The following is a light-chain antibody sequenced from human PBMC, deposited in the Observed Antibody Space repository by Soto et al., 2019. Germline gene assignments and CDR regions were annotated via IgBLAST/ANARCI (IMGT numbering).Light chain of an antibody. CDR3: QQYGDSPQT. Sequence: EIVLTQSPGTLSLSPGERATLSCRASQSVGSSLSWYQQKPGQAPRLLFYGASNRATAIPDRFSGSGFGTDFTLTITRLEPEDCAVYFCQQYGDSPQTFGPGTKVEI. CDR1: QSVGSS. CDR2: GAS. V-gene: IGKV3-20*01. J-gene: IGKJ1*01.